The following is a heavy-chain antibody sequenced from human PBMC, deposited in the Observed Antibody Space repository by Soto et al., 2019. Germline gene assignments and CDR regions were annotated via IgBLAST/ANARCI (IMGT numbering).Heavy chain of an antibody. CDR1: GGSFETFI. V-gene: IGHV1-69*01. Sequence: QVQLVQSGAEVKEPGSSVKVSCEASGGSFETFIMNWVRQTPGRGLEWMGGVVPILGTPTYAERFKGKVKISATRSAGTTQMEVTSLRSEGSGIYYCALNGAYGSSRSGMVVWGQGTKVIVSA. CDR2: VVPILGTP. CDR3: ALNGAYGSSRSGMVV. J-gene: IGHJ6*01. D-gene: IGHD3-10*01.